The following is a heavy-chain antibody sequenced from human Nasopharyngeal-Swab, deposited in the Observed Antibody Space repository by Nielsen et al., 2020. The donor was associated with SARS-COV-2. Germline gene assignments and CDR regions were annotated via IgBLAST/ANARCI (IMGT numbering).Heavy chain of an antibody. CDR1: GFTFSSYA. V-gene: IGHV3-23*01. CDR2: ISGSGGST. CDR3: AKDLVRDTYYFGY. Sequence: GESLKISCAASGFTFSSYAMSWVRQAPGKGLEWVSAISGSGGSTYYADSVKGRFTISRDNSKNTLYLQMNSLRAEDTAVYYCAKDLVRDTYYFGYWGQGTLVTVSS. J-gene: IGHJ4*02. D-gene: IGHD4-17*01.